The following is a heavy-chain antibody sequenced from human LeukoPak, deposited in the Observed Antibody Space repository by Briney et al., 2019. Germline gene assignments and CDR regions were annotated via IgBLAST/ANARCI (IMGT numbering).Heavy chain of an antibody. D-gene: IGHD2-2*01. Sequence: SETLSLTCTVSGGSISSYYWSWIRQPPGRGLEWLGFIHHSGTTNYNPSLKSRVTISVDRSKKQFSLKVTSVTAADTAVYYCARIYCSSATCFPFSRYCQYHYMDVWGKGTTVTVSS. CDR2: IHHSGTT. V-gene: IGHV4-59*01. CDR1: GGSISSYY. J-gene: IGHJ6*03. CDR3: ARIYCSSATCFPFSRYCQYHYMDV.